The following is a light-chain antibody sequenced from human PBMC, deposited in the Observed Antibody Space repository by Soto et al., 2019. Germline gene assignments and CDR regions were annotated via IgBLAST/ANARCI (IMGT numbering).Light chain of an antibody. V-gene: IGKV3-11*01. Sequence: EIVLTQSPATLSLSPGERATLSCRASQSVSSYLAWYQQKPGQAPRLLIYDASNRATGIPARFSGSGSGTDCALTISILEPEDFAVYYCQQRSNWPSTFGGGTKVEIK. CDR3: QQRSNWPST. CDR2: DAS. J-gene: IGKJ4*01. CDR1: QSVSSY.